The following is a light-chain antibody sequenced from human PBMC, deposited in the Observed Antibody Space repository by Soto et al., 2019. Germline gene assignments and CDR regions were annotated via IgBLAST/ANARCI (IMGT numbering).Light chain of an antibody. CDR3: QQYNNWPPGT. CDR1: QSVLYSSSNRNY. J-gene: IGKJ1*01. Sequence: DIVMTQSPDSLAVSLGERATINCKSSQSVLYSSSNRNYLAWYQQKPGQAPRPLIYGASTRATGIPARFSGSGSGTEFTLTISSLQSEDFAVYFCQQYNNWPPGTFGQGTKVDIK. CDR2: GAS. V-gene: IGKV4-1*01.